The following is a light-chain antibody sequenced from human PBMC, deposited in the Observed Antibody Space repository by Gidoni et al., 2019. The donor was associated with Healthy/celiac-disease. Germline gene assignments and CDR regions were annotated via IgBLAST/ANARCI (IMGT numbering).Light chain of an antibody. V-gene: IGKV3-15*01. Sequence: EIVMTQSPATLSVSPGERATLSCRASPSVSSNLAWYQQKPGQAPRLLIYGASTRATGIPARFSGSGSGTEFTLTISSLQSEDFAVYYCQQYNNWPPWTLXXXTKVEIK. CDR3: QQYNNWPPWT. CDR2: GAS. CDR1: PSVSSN. J-gene: IGKJ1*01.